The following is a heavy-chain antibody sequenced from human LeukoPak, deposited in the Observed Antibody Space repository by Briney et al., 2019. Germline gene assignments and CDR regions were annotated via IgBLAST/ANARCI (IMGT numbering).Heavy chain of an antibody. D-gene: IGHD6-19*01. J-gene: IGHJ4*02. Sequence: ASVKVSCKASGYTFTSYYMHWVRQAPGQGLEWMGIINPSGGSTSYAQKFQGRVTMTRDTSTSTVYMELSSLRSEDTAVYYCARVTTGYSSGWHIGYWGQGTLVTVSS. CDR1: GYTFTSYY. CDR3: ARVTTGYSSGWHIGY. V-gene: IGHV1-46*01. CDR2: INPSGGST.